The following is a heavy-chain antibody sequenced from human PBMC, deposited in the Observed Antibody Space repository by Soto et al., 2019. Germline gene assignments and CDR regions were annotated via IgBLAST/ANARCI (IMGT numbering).Heavy chain of an antibody. Sequence: ASVKVSCKASGYTFTSYAMHWVRQAPGQRLEWMGWINAGNGNTKYSQKFQGRVTITRDTSASTAYMELSSLRSEDTAVYYCARDSGYSGYEGWFDPWGQGTLVTVSS. CDR2: INAGNGNT. V-gene: IGHV1-3*01. D-gene: IGHD5-12*01. J-gene: IGHJ5*02. CDR1: GYTFTSYA. CDR3: ARDSGYSGYEGWFDP.